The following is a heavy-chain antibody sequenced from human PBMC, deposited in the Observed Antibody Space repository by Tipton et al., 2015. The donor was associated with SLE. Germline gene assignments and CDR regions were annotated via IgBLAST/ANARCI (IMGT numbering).Heavy chain of an antibody. CDR1: GFTVSSNY. CDR3: ARGGLRFLEWFEDY. Sequence: SLRLSCAASGFTVSSNYMSWVRQAPGKGLEWVSVIYSGGSTYYADSMKGRFTISRDNSKNTLYLQMNSLRAEDTAVYYCARGGLRFLEWFEDYWGQGTLVTVSS. CDR2: IYSGGST. D-gene: IGHD3-3*01. V-gene: IGHV3-53*05. J-gene: IGHJ4*02.